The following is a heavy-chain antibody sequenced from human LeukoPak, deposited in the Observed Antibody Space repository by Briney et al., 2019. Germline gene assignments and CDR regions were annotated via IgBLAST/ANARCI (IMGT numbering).Heavy chain of an antibody. V-gene: IGHV1-18*01. J-gene: IGHJ4*02. Sequence: ASVKVSCKASGYAFTSYGISWVRQAPGQGLEWMGWISAYNGNTNYAQKLQGRVTMTTDTSTSTAYMELRSLRSDDTAVYYCARDLAAAGPDDFDYWGQGTLVTVSS. CDR1: GYAFTSYG. CDR2: ISAYNGNT. CDR3: ARDLAAAGPDDFDY. D-gene: IGHD6-13*01.